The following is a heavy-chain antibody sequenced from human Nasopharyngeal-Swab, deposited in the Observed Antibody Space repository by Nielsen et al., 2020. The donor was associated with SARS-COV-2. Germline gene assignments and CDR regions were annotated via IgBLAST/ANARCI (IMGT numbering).Heavy chain of an antibody. J-gene: IGHJ4*02. Sequence: SETLSLTCTVSGGTISSGGYYWSWIRQHPGKGLEWIGYIYYSGSTYYNPSLKSRVTISVDTSKNQFSLKRSSVTAADTAVYYCARDLGDSSGYYLGWLGYWGQGTLVTVSS. V-gene: IGHV4-31*03. CDR3: ARDLGDSSGYYLGWLGY. CDR2: IYYSGST. CDR1: GGTISSGGYY. D-gene: IGHD3-22*01.